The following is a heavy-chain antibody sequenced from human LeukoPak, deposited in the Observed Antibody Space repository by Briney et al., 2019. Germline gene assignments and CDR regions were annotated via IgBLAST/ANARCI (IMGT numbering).Heavy chain of an antibody. J-gene: IGHJ4*02. Sequence: ASVKVSCKAAGYTFTGYYMHWVRQAPGQGLEWMGWINPNSGGTNYAQKFQGWVTMTRDTSISTAYMDLSRLRSDDTDVYYCARGPPRGGGVNFDYWGQGTLVTVSS. V-gene: IGHV1-2*04. CDR1: GYTFTGYY. CDR3: ARGPPRGGGVNFDY. CDR2: INPNSGGT. D-gene: IGHD3-16*01.